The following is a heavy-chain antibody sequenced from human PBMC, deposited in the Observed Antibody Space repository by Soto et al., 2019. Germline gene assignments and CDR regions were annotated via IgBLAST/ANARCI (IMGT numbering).Heavy chain of an antibody. Sequence: QVQLQESGPGLVNPSETLSHTCTVSGGSVTSSTSSWAWVRQPPGKGLHWIGTIFYGHGTYYNPSLESRVTISLDTSNIQFSLELTSVTAADTAVYYCARQPTGYPNWFDAWGRGILVIVSS. D-gene: IGHD3-9*01. CDR3: ARQPTGYPNWFDA. CDR2: IFYGHGT. CDR1: GGSVTSSTSS. V-gene: IGHV4-39*01. J-gene: IGHJ5*02.